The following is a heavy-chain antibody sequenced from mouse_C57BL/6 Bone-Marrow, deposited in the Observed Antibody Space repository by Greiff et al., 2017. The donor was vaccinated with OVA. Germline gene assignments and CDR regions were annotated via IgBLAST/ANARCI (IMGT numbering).Heavy chain of an antibody. CDR1: GYTFTDYN. J-gene: IGHJ3*01. CDR2: INPNNGGT. D-gene: IGHD4-1*01. Sequence: EVQLQESGPELVKPGASVKMSCKASGYTFTDYNMHWVKQSHGKSLEWIGYINPNNGGTSYNQKFKGKATLTVNKSSSTAYMELRSLTSEDSAVYYCGTGPAWFAYWGQGTLVTVYA. CDR3: GTGPAWFAY. V-gene: IGHV1-22*01.